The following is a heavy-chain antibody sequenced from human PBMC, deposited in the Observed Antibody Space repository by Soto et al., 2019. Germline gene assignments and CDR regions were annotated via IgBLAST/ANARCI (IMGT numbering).Heavy chain of an antibody. Sequence: EVQLLESGGGLVQPGGSLRLSCAASGFTFSGYAMNWVRQAPGKGLEWVSAISGIGGSTYYADSVKGRFTISRDNSKNTLYLQMNSLRAEDTALYYCASAAREYYYYGMDVWGQGTTVTVSS. V-gene: IGHV3-23*01. CDR3: ASAAREYYYYGMDV. J-gene: IGHJ6*02. CDR2: ISGIGGST. CDR1: GFTFSGYA.